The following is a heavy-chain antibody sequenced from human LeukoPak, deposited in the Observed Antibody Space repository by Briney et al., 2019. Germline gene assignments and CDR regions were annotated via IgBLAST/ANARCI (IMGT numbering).Heavy chain of an antibody. V-gene: IGHV5-51*01. J-gene: IGHJ4*02. CDR1: GCIFIDYW. CDR3: ARQSRDGSKTRGYYFDH. CDR2: IYPAGCDT. D-gene: IGHD3-10*01. Sequence: GAAPQIFSWASGCIFIDYWIGWVRQMPAKRLEARGIIYPAGCDTTYSPFFQGQVTISADKSISTVYLQWSSLKASDTAMYYCARQSRDGSKTRGYYFDHWGQGTLVTVSS.